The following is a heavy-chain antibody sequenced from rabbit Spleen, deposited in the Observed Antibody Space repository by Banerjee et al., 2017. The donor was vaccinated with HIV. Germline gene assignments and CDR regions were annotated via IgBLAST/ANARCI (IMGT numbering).Heavy chain of an antibody. Sequence: QEQMEESGGDLVKREGPLTLTCTASGFSFSSSYYMGWVRQAPGKGLECIACIYAGSSGSTWYASWAKGRFTISKTSSTTVTLQMTSLTAVDTATYFCARGSATMTLVITGFYLNLWGPGTLVTVS. CDR3: ARGSATMTLVITGFYLNL. CDR2: IYAGSSGST. CDR1: GFSFSSSYY. V-gene: IGHV1S45*01. J-gene: IGHJ4*01. D-gene: IGHD2-1*01.